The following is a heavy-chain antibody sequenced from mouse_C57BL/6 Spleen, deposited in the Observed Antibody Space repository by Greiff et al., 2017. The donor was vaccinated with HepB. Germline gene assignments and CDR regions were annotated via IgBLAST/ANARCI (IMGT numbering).Heavy chain of an antibody. CDR3: ARRGGSSDWYFDV. D-gene: IGHD1-1*01. CDR2: ISNLAYSI. J-gene: IGHJ1*03. CDR1: GFTFSDYG. Sequence: DVKLVESGGGLVQPGGSLKLSCAASGFTFSDYGMAWVRQAPRKGPEWVAFISNLAYSIYYADTVTGRFTISRENAKNTLYLEMSSLRSEDTAMYYCARRGGSSDWYFDVWGTGTTVTVSS. V-gene: IGHV5-15*04.